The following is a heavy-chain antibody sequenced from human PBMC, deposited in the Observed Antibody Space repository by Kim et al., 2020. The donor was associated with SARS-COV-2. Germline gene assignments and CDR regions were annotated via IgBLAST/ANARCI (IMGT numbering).Heavy chain of an antibody. CDR3: AKATEMATIRALVDY. D-gene: IGHD5-12*01. J-gene: IGHJ4*02. V-gene: IGHV3-23*01. Sequence: SGKGRFTISRDNSKNTLYLQMNSLRAEDTAVYYCAKATEMATIRALVDYWGQGTLVTVSS.